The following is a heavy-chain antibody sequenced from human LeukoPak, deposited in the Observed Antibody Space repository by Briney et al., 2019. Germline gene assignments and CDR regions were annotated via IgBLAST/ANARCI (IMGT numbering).Heavy chain of an antibody. CDR1: GFTVSSNY. V-gene: IGHV3-66*01. CDR2: IYSGGST. J-gene: IGHJ6*02. CDR3: ASSVGTAIYYYGMDV. D-gene: IGHD2-21*02. Sequence: PGGSLRLSCAASGFTVSSNYMSWVRQAPGKGLEWVSVIYSGGSTYYADSVKGRFTISRDNSKNTLYLQMNSLRAEDTAVYYCASSVGTAIYYYGMDVWGQGTTVTVSS.